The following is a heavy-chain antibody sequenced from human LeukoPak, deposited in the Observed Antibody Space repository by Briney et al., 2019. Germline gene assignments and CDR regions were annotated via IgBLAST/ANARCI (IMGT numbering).Heavy chain of an antibody. Sequence: GSLRLSCAASGFTFNNYWMTWFRQAPGKGLEWVANIKQDGTEIYYVDSVRGRFIISRDNAENSLYLQMNSLRVEDTAVYYCARTPDGADYWGQGTLVTVSS. D-gene: IGHD3-10*01. J-gene: IGHJ4*02. CDR3: ARTPDGADY. V-gene: IGHV3-7*01. CDR1: GFTFNNYW. CDR2: IKQDGTEI.